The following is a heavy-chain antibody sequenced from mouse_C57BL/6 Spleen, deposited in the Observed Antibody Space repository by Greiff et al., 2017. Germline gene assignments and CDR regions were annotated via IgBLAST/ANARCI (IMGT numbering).Heavy chain of an antibody. CDR3: ARGVTTVPYAMDY. CDR1: GYAFSSYW. CDR2: IYPGDGDT. D-gene: IGHD1-1*01. V-gene: IGHV1-80*01. J-gene: IGHJ4*01. Sequence: QVQLKESGAELVKPGASVKISCKASGYAFSSYWMNWVKQRPGKGLEWIGQIYPGDGDTNYNVKFKGKATLTADKSSSTAYMQLSSLTSEDSAVYFCARGVTTVPYAMDYWGQGTSVTVSS.